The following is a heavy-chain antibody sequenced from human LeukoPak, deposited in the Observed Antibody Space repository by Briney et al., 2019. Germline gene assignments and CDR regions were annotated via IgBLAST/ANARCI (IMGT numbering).Heavy chain of an antibody. CDR1: GFTFSSYA. Sequence: GSLRLSCSGSGFTFSSYAMNLVRQAPRKGLEWVSAISDTCSSTYDADSVKGRFTISRDNSRSTLYLQMNSLRAEDTALYYCAKDTSIGRYCTNGVCSPFDYWGQGTLVTVSS. CDR3: AKDTSIGRYCTNGVCSPFDY. V-gene: IGHV3-23*01. J-gene: IGHJ4*02. CDR2: ISDTCSST. D-gene: IGHD2-8*01.